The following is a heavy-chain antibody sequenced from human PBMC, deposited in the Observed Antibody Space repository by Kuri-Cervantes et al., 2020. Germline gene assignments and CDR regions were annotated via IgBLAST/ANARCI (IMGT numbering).Heavy chain of an antibody. CDR3: AREWHGDYAFDI. CDR1: EFTFSSYA. J-gene: IGHJ3*02. V-gene: IGHV3-23*01. CDR2: LSVSGATT. D-gene: IGHD4-17*01. Sequence: GESLKISCAASEFTFSSYAMNWVRQAPGKGLQWVSTLSVSGATTYYADSVKGRFTISRDNSKNTLYLQMNSLRAEDTAVYYCAREWHGDYAFDIWGQGTMVTVSS.